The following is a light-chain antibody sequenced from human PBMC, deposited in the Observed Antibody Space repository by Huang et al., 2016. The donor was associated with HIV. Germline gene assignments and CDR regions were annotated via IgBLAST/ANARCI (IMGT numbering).Light chain of an antibody. Sequence: DVVLSQSPDYLPVSLGARATVNCRSSQSIFYNSNGQNYLAWYQQKAGQPPKLLVYWASTRAHGVPDRFSGTGSGKDCTLTSNNLQAEDAAVYYGQQYYFSPRTFGPGTKVDI. V-gene: IGKV4-1*01. J-gene: IGKJ3*01. CDR2: WAS. CDR1: QSIFYNSNGQNY. CDR3: QQYYFSPRT.